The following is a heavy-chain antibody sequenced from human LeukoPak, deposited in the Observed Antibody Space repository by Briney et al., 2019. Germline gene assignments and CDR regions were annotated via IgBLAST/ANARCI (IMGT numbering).Heavy chain of an antibody. Sequence: GGSLRLSCAASGFTFSSYAMTWVRQAPGKGLEWVSTISGSGASTYYADSVKGRFTISRDNSKNTLYLQMNSLRAEDTAVYYCARGYCSGGSCYSADYFDFWGQGSLVTVSS. V-gene: IGHV3-23*01. CDR3: ARGYCSGGSCYSADYFDF. CDR2: ISGSGAST. CDR1: GFTFSSYA. J-gene: IGHJ4*02. D-gene: IGHD2-15*01.